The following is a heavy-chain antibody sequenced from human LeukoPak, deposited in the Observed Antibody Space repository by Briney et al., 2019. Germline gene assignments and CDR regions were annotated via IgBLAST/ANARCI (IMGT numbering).Heavy chain of an antibody. CDR2: IGGSGGNT. CDR3: TKNEVPATV. CDR1: GFTFSSYA. D-gene: IGHD2-2*01. Sequence: GGSLRLSCAASGFTFSSYAMSWVRQAPGKGLEWVSAIGGSGGNTYYADSVKGRFTISRDNSKNTLYLQMNSLRAEDTAVYYCTKNEVPATVWGQGTLVTVSS. V-gene: IGHV3-23*01. J-gene: IGHJ4*02.